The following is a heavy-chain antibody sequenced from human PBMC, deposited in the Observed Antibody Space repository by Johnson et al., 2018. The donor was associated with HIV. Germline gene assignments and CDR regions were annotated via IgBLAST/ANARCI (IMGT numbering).Heavy chain of an antibody. V-gene: IGHV3-13*01. CDR3: ARGGYNWNDFLNDAFDM. CDR2: IGTAGDT. CDR1: GFTVSSYD. D-gene: IGHD1-1*01. J-gene: IGHJ3*02. Sequence: VQLVESGGGVVQPARSLRLSCAASGFTVSSYDMHWVRQATGKGLEWVSAIGTAGDTYYPGSVKGRFTISRDNTKNSLYLQMNSLRAEDTAVYYCARGGYNWNDFLNDAFDMWGQGTVVTVSS.